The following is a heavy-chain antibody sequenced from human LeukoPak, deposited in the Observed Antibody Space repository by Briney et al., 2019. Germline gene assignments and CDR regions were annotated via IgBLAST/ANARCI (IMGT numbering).Heavy chain of an antibody. CDR1: GGSISSYY. CDR2: IYTSGST. D-gene: IGHD6-13*01. J-gene: IGHJ1*01. Sequence: SETLSLTRTVSGGSISSYYWSWIRQPAGKGLEWIGRIYTSGSTNYNPSLKSRVTMSVDTSKNQFSLKLSSVTAADTAVYYCARDSAAAGNLQHWGQGTLVTVSS. CDR3: ARDSAAAGNLQH. V-gene: IGHV4-4*07.